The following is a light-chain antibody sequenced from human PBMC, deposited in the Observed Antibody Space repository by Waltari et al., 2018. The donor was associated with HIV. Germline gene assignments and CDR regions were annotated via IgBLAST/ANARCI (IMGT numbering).Light chain of an antibody. CDR1: SSNIGRNY. CDR2: RNK. CDR3: AAWNDSLSGYV. Sequence: QSVLTQPPSASGTPGQGVTISCSGSSSNIGRNYVSWHQQLPGTAPKLLIYRNKQRPSGVPDRFSGSKSGTSASLAINGLRSEDEADYYCAAWNDSLSGYVFGTGTKVTV. J-gene: IGLJ1*01. V-gene: IGLV1-47*01.